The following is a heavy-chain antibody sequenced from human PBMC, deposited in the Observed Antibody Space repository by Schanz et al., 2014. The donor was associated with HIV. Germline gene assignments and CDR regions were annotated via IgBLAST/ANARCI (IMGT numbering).Heavy chain of an antibody. CDR1: GFTFSSFG. CDR3: ASHSSNRPQGF. Sequence: QVQLVESGGGVVQPGRSLRLSCAASGFTFSSFGMHWVRQAPGKGLEWVAVIWYDGSNKYYADSVKGRFTTSRDNSKNTLYLQMNSLKTEDTAVYHCASHSSNRPQGFWGQGTLVTVSS. D-gene: IGHD6-6*01. V-gene: IGHV3-33*01. CDR2: IWYDGSNK. J-gene: IGHJ4*02.